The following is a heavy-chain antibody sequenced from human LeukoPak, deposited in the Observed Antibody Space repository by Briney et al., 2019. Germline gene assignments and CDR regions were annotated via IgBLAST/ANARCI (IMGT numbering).Heavy chain of an antibody. J-gene: IGHJ6*02. D-gene: IGHD2-2*01. Sequence: ASVKVSCKASGYTFTSYDINWVRQAPGQGLEWMGWINPNSGGTNYAQKFQGRVTMTRDTSISTAYMELSRLRSDDTAVYYCAREIDPIVVVPAASGHYYYGMDVWGQGTTVTVSS. CDR3: AREIDPIVVVPAASGHYYYGMDV. CDR1: GYTFTSYD. V-gene: IGHV1-2*02. CDR2: INPNSGGT.